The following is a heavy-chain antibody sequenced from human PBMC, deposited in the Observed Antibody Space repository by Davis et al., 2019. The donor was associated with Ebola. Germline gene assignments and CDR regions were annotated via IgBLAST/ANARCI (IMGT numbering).Heavy chain of an antibody. CDR1: GGTISGYY. V-gene: IGHV3-11*01. Sequence: GSLSLSCAVSGGTISGYYLCWSCQAPGKGLEWVSYISSSGSTMYYAASVKGRFILTRYNAKNSLYLQMNSLRTEDTAGYYCARGRYNWNYWGQGTLVTVSS. CDR2: ISSSGSTM. D-gene: IGHD1-20*01. CDR3: ARGRYNWNY. J-gene: IGHJ4*02.